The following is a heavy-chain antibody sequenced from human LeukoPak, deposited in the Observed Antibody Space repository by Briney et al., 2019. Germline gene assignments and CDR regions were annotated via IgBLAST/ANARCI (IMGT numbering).Heavy chain of an antibody. CDR3: AKGQKHDFWSGHSHVYFDY. CDR2: ISGSGGST. J-gene: IGHJ4*02. Sequence: GGSLRLSCAASGFTFSSYAMSWVRQAPGKGLEWVSAISGSGGSTYYADSVKGRFTISRDNSKNTLYLQMNSLRAEDTAIYFCAKGQKHDFWSGHSHVYFDYWGQGALVTVSS. V-gene: IGHV3-23*01. CDR1: GFTFSSYA. D-gene: IGHD3-3*01.